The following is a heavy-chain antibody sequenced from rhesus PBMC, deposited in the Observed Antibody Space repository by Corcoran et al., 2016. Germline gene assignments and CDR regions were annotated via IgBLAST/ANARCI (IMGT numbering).Heavy chain of an antibody. CDR3: ARDIPRIAAGRSAFDF. Sequence: QVQLQESGPGLVKPSETLSLTCAVSGGSISRSNWWSWIRQPPGKGLEWIGYLSGSSGSTYYNPSLKSRVTISTDTSKNQFSLKLSSVTAADTAVYYCARDIPRIAAGRSAFDFWGQGLRVTVSS. D-gene: IGHD6-13*01. CDR1: GGSISRSNW. CDR2: LSGSSGST. J-gene: IGHJ3*01. V-gene: IGHV4-65*01.